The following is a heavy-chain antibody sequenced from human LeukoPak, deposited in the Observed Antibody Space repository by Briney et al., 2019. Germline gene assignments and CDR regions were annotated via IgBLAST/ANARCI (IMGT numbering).Heavy chain of an antibody. Sequence: PSETLSLTCTVSGGSISSSSYYWGWIRQPPGRGLGWIGSIYYSESTYYNPSLKSRVTISVDTSKNQCSLKLSSVTAADTAVYYCATGLVTTSRRIGYFDYWGQGTLVTVSS. CDR1: GGSISSSSYY. J-gene: IGHJ4*02. CDR3: ATGLVTTSRRIGYFDY. V-gene: IGHV4-39*07. CDR2: IYYSEST. D-gene: IGHD4-17*01.